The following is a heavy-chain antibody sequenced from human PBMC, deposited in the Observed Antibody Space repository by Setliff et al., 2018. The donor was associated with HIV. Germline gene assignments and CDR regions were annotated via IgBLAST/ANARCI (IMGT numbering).Heavy chain of an antibody. J-gene: IGHJ4*02. Sequence: GGSLRLSCEVSGFTFSSYSMNWVRQAPGKGLEWVSSITSSSSYIYYADSVRGRFTISRDNAKNTLYLQMNSLRAEDTAVYYCVRKAEVGTTTHFDYWGQGTLVTVSS. CDR3: VRKAEVGTTTHFDY. D-gene: IGHD1-26*01. CDR2: ITSSSSYI. CDR1: GFTFSSYS. V-gene: IGHV3-21*01.